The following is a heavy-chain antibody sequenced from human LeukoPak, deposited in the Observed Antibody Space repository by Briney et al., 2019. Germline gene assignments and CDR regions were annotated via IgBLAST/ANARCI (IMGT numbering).Heavy chain of an antibody. J-gene: IGHJ4*02. CDR2: MFYSGYT. Sequence: KPSETLSLTCTVSGASISRTTYYWGWFRQPPGKGLEWIATMFYSGYTYYNPSLKSRVTISIDTSENQVSLKLSFATAADTALYYCAKEPTGDKSFDSWGQGTLVTVSS. V-gene: IGHV4-39*07. CDR1: GASISRTTYY. D-gene: IGHD7-27*01. CDR3: AKEPTGDKSFDS.